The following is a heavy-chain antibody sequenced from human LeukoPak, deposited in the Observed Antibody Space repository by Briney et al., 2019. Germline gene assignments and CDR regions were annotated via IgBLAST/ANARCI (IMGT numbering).Heavy chain of an antibody. CDR2: INHSGST. V-gene: IGHV4-34*01. CDR3: ARGGSIAAAGTRVPFGY. Sequence: SETLPLTCAVYGGSFSGYYWSWIRQPPGKGLEGIGEINHSGSTNYNPSLKSRVTISVDTSKNQFSLKLSSVTAADTAVYYCARGGSIAAAGTRVPFGYWGQGTLVTVSS. D-gene: IGHD6-13*01. CDR1: GGSFSGYY. J-gene: IGHJ4*02.